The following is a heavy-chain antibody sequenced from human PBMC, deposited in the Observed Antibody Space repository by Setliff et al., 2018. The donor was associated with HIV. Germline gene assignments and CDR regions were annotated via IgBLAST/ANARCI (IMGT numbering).Heavy chain of an antibody. V-gene: IGHV4-39*07. D-gene: IGHD3-22*01. Sequence: SETLSLTCTVSGGSSSSRSYYWGWIRQPPGKGLEWIGNIYSGGTTYYNSSLRSRVTISVDTSKNQLSLKLNSVTAADTAVYYCARHAVPHYYDSSGPSWGPGTLVTVSS. CDR2: IYSGGTT. CDR3: ARHAVPHYYDSSGPS. CDR1: GGSSSSRSYY. J-gene: IGHJ5*02.